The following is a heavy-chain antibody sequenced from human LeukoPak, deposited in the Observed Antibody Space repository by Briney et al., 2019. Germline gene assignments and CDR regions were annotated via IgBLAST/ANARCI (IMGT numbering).Heavy chain of an antibody. V-gene: IGHV4-61*01. CDR3: ARDERRTYDFWSGSYQREYYSSGMDV. CDR1: GGSFSSANYY. CDR2: IYYSGTT. J-gene: IGHJ6*02. D-gene: IGHD3-3*01. Sequence: SETLSLTCTVSGGSFSSANYYWSWIRQPPGKGLEWIGYIYYSGTTNYNPSLKSRVTISVDTSKNQFSLKLNSVTVADTAVYYCARDERRTYDFWSGSYQREYYSSGMDVWGQGTRVTVSS.